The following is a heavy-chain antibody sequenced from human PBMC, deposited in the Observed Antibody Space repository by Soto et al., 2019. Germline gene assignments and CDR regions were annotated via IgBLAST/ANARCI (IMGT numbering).Heavy chain of an antibody. J-gene: IGHJ5*02. CDR1: GFTFSDYY. V-gene: IGHV3-30*18. D-gene: IGHD3-22*01. CDR3: AKDRSITMIVGFDP. CDR2: ISYDGSNK. Sequence: PGGSLRLSCAAAGFTFSDYYMHWVRQAPGKGLEWVAVISYDGSNKYYADSVKGRFTISRDNSKNTLYLQMNSLRAEDTAVYYCAKDRSITMIVGFDPWGQGTLVTVSS.